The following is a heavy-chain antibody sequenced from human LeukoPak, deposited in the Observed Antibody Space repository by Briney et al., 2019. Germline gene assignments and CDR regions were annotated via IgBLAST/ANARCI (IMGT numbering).Heavy chain of an antibody. CDR1: GGTFSSYA. Sequence: SVKVSCKASGGTFSSYAISWVRQAPGQGLEWMGGIIPIFGTANYAQKFQGRVSITADKSTSTAYMELSSLRSEDTAVYYCARDWSVPAATYYYYGMDVWGKGTTVTVSS. J-gene: IGHJ6*04. CDR2: IIPIFGTA. V-gene: IGHV1-69*06. CDR3: ARDWSVPAATYYYYGMDV. D-gene: IGHD2-2*01.